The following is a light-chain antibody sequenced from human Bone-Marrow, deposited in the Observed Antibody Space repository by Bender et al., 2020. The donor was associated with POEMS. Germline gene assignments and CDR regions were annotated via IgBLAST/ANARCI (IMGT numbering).Light chain of an antibody. Sequence: SYEVTQPPSVSVSPGQTASIACSGDKMGDRYVAWYQQKPGQSPVLVIYEDVKRPSGIPERFSGSNSGNTATLTISGTQPLDEADYYCQVWGSSTGVVFGGGTKLTVL. CDR1: KMGDRY. CDR3: QVWGSSTGVV. J-gene: IGLJ2*01. V-gene: IGLV3-1*01. CDR2: EDV.